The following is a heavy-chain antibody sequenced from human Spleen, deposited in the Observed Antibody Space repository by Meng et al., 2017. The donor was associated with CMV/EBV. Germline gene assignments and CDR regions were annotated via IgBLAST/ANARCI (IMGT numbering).Heavy chain of an antibody. CDR2: IGTAGDT. CDR3: ARDSGGLYGSGSYYYYGLDV. CDR1: GFTFSSYD. Sequence: GGSLRLSCAASGFTFSSYDMHWVRQATGKGLEWVSAIGTAGDTYYPGSVKGRFTISRDNAKNSLYLQMNNLRAEDTAVYYCARDSGGLYGSGSYYYYGLDVWGQGTTVTVSS. D-gene: IGHD3-10*01. J-gene: IGHJ6*02. V-gene: IGHV3-13*01.